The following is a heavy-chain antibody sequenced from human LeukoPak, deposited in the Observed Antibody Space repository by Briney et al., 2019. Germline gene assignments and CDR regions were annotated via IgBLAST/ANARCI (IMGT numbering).Heavy chain of an antibody. J-gene: IGHJ4*02. CDR3: ASHMRGSGYNAAFDY. CDR2: IYTSGST. Sequence: SETLSLTCTVSGGSISSYYWSWIRQPAGKGLEWIGRIYTSGSTNYNPSLKSRVTMSVDTSKNQFSLKLSSATAADTAVYYCASHMRGSGYNAAFDYWGQGTLVTVSS. CDR1: GGSISSYY. D-gene: IGHD3-22*01. V-gene: IGHV4-4*07.